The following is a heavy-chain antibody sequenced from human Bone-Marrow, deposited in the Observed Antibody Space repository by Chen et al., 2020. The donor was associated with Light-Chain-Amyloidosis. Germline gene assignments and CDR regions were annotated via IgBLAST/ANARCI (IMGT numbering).Heavy chain of an antibody. D-gene: IGHD5-12*01. J-gene: IGHJ4*02. CDR1: GDTLDRYS. CDR3: ARGGGSTIRRGGPDY. V-gene: IGHV1-69*01. Sequence: QVQLTQSGAELRKPGSSVKVSCKSSGDTLDRYSISWVRQAPGQGLEWMGGIIPTSGTANYAERFQGRVTITADDSTSTVYMGLSSLRSEDTAVYYCARGGGSTIRRGGPDYWGQGTLVTVSS. CDR2: IIPTSGTA.